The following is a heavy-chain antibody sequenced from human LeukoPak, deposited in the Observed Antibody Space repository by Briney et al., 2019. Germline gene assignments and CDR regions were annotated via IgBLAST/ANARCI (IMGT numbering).Heavy chain of an antibody. CDR2: MNSDGSRI. J-gene: IGHJ4*02. D-gene: IGHD2/OR15-2a*01. CDR3: ARARQETPNSMDY. Sequence: GGSLRLSCAASGFPFSSYWMHWVRQVPGKGLVWVSRMNSDGSRIHYADSVRGRSTISRDNAKNTLYLQMNSLRVEDTAVYYCARARQETPNSMDYWGQGTLVTVSS. V-gene: IGHV3-74*01. CDR1: GFPFSSYW.